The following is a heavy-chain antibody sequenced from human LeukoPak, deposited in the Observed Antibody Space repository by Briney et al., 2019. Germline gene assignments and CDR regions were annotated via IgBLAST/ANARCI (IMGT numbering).Heavy chain of an antibody. D-gene: IGHD3-10*01. J-gene: IGHJ4*02. CDR3: ARDKFGAGTYVFDY. CDR1: GGSFSSYA. V-gene: IGHV1-69*13. Sequence: SVKVSCTASGGSFSSYAISWVRQAPGQGLEWMGGIIPMFRTANYAQNFLVRVTITADESTSTVYMELSRLRSEDTAVYYCARDKFGAGTYVFDYWGQGTLVTVSS. CDR2: IIPMFRTA.